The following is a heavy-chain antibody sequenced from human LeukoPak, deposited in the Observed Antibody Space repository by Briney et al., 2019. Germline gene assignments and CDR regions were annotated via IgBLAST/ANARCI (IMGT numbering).Heavy chain of an antibody. CDR1: GFTFSSYG. CDR3: ARSHVLLWFGPRSGDYYYYYGMDV. J-gene: IGHJ6*04. CDR2: INAGNGNT. D-gene: IGHD3-10*01. V-gene: IGHV1-3*01. Sequence: GGSLRLSCAASGFTFSSYGMHWVRQAPGQRLEWMGWINAGNGNTKYSQKFQGRVTITRDTSASTAYMELSSLRSEDTAVYYCARSHVLLWFGPRSGDYYYYYGMDVWGKGTTVTVSS.